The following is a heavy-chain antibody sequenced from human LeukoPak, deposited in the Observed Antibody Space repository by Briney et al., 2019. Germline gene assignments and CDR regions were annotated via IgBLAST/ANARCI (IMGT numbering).Heavy chain of an antibody. V-gene: IGHV4-59*11. J-gene: IGHJ4*02. CDR2: IANRGAT. Sequence: SETLSLICTVSGGSISSHYWSWIRQPPGKGAEWIGYIANRGATNYNPSLKSRVVISLDTSRNQLSLKMSSMTAADTAVYYCAKGLGVVSDIWGQGTLVTVSS. CDR3: AKGLGVVSDI. D-gene: IGHD5/OR15-5a*01. CDR1: GGSISSHY.